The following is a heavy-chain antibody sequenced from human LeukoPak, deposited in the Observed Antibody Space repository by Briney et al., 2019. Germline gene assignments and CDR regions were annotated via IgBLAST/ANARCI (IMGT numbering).Heavy chain of an antibody. CDR2: IWYDGTNK. D-gene: IGHD5-18*01. J-gene: IGHJ4*02. CDR3: AKSSLTRRLPDFDY. CDR1: GFTFSSYG. Sequence: PGRSLRLSCAASGFTFSSYGMHWVRQAPGKGLEWVAVIWYDGTNKHYEDAVKGRFIISRDNSKNTLYLQMNSLRAEDTAVYYCAKSSLTRRLPDFDYWGLGTLVTVSS. V-gene: IGHV3-33*06.